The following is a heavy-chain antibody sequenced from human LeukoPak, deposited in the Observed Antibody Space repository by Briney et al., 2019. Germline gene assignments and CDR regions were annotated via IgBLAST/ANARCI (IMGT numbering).Heavy chain of an antibody. CDR1: GFTVSSSF. CDR3: VRGHYAASAS. Sequence: GGSLRLSCAASGFTVSSSFMTWVRRAPGKGLECVSVIRDDGNTYYADSVKGRFTISRDKSKNTLFLQMNSLSPEDTALYYCVRGHYAASASWGQGTLVTVSS. J-gene: IGHJ5*02. CDR2: IRDDGNT. D-gene: IGHD4/OR15-4a*01. V-gene: IGHV3-53*01.